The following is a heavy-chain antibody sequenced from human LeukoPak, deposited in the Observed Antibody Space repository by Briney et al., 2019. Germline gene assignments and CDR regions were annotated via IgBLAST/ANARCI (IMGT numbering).Heavy chain of an antibody. CDR3: ARARNYYDSSGFYYGGDAFDI. CDR2: IYYSGST. V-gene: IGHV4-59*01. J-gene: IGHJ3*02. D-gene: IGHD3-22*01. CDR1: GGSISSYY. Sequence: PSETLSLTCTVSGGSISSYYWSWIRQPPGKGLEWIGYIYYSGSTNYNPSLKSRVTISVDTSKNQFSLKLSSVTAADTAVYYCARARNYYDSSGFYYGGDAFDIWGQGTMVTVSS.